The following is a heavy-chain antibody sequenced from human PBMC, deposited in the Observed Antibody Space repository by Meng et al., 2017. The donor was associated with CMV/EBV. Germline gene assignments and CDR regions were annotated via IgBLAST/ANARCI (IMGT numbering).Heavy chain of an antibody. V-gene: IGHV3-21*01. CDR1: GFTFSSYW. J-gene: IGHJ4*02. D-gene: IGHD3-3*01. Sequence: GESLKISCAASGFTFSSYWMHWVRQVPGKGLEWVSSISSSSSYIYYADSVKGRFTISRDNAKNSLYLQMNSLRAEDTAVYYCARYDFWSGYSGYWGQGTLVTVSS. CDR2: ISSSSSYI. CDR3: ARYDFWSGYSGY.